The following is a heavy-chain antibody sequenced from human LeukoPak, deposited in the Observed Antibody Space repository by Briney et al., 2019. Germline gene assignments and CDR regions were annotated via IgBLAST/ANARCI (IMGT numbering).Heavy chain of an antibody. V-gene: IGHV4-39*01. J-gene: IGHJ4*02. CDR1: GVSISSSTYY. D-gene: IGHD3-10*01. CDR2: IYYSGST. Sequence: SETLSLTCTVSGVSISSSTYYWGWIRQPPGKGLEWIGSIYYSGSTYYNPSLKSRVTISVDTSKDQFSLKLSSVTAADTAVYYCARHSSVLPFDYWGQGTLVAVSS. CDR3: ARHSSVLPFDY.